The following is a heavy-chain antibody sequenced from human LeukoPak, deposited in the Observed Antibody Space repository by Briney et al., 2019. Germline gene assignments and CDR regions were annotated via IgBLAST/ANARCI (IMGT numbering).Heavy chain of an antibody. CDR3: ARDSKQYNWNSPLDY. V-gene: IGHV4-39*07. Sequence: SETLSLTCTVSVGAISSSSYYWGWIRQPPGKWLEWVGSIYYSGSTYYNPSLKSRVTISVDTSKNQFSLKLSSVTAADTAVYYCARDSKQYNWNSPLDYWGQGPLVTVSS. CDR1: VGAISSSSYY. D-gene: IGHD1-1*01. J-gene: IGHJ4*02. CDR2: IYYSGST.